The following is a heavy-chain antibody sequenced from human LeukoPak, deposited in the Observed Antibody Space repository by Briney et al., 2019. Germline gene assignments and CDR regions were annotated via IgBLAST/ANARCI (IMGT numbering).Heavy chain of an antibody. CDR1: GFTVSRNY. D-gene: IGHD6-13*01. J-gene: IGHJ5*02. V-gene: IGHV3-53*01. CDR3: ASLIAAADSNWFDP. Sequence: PGGSLRLSCAASGFTVSRNYMSWVRQAPGKGLEWVSVIYSGDNTYYAGSVKGRFTISRDNSKNTLYLQMNSLRAEDTAVYYCASLIAAADSNWFDPWGQGTLVTVSS. CDR2: IYSGDNT.